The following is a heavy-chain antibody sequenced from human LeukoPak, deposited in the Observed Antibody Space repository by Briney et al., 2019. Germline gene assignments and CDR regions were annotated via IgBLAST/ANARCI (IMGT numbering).Heavy chain of an antibody. Sequence: GGSLRLSCVASGYTFSTYWMHWVRQGPGKGLVWVSRINEDGSSTSYAESVRGRFTISRDNAKNTLYLQMNSLRAEDTAVYYCANSAGIAAAGYYFDYWGQGTLVTVSS. D-gene: IGHD6-13*01. J-gene: IGHJ4*02. CDR1: GYTFSTYW. V-gene: IGHV3-74*01. CDR2: INEDGSST. CDR3: ANSAGIAAAGYYFDY.